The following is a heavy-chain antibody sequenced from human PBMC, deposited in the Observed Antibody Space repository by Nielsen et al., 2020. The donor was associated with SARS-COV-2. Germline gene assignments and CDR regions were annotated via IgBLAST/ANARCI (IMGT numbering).Heavy chain of an antibody. Sequence: SETLSLTCTVSGGSISSSSYYWGWIRQPPGKGLEWIGSIYYSGSTYYNPSLKSRVTISVDTSKNQFSLKLSSMTAADTAVYYCARQDYYDSSGPGDDAFDIWGQGTMVTVSS. CDR1: GGSISSSSYY. J-gene: IGHJ3*02. D-gene: IGHD3-22*01. CDR3: ARQDYYDSSGPGDDAFDI. V-gene: IGHV4-39*01. CDR2: IYYSGST.